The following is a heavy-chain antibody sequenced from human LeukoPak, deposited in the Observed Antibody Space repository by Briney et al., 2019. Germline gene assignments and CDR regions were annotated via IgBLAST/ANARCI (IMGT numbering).Heavy chain of an antibody. D-gene: IGHD3-3*01. CDR1: GGSISSYY. CDR2: IYYSGST. J-gene: IGHJ5*02. CDR3: GRASEYYDFWSGYSYNWFDP. V-gene: IGHV4-59*01. Sequence: SETLSLTCTVSGGSISSYYWSWIRQPPGKGLEWIGYIYYSGSTNYNPSLKRRVTISVDTSKKQFSLKLSSGTGADTGGIYGGRASEYYDFWSGYSYNWFDPWGQGTLVTVSS.